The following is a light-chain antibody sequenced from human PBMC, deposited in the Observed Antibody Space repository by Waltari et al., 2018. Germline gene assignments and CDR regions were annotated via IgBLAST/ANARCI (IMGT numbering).Light chain of an antibody. Sequence: DVVMTPSPLSLPVTLGQPASISCRSSQSLVYSDGNTYLNWFQQRPGQSPRRLIYKVSNRDSGVPDRFSGSGSGTDFTLKISRVEAEDVGVYYCMQGTHWPPMYTFGQGTKLEIK. J-gene: IGKJ2*01. CDR1: QSLVYSDGNTY. V-gene: IGKV2-30*01. CDR3: MQGTHWPPMYT. CDR2: KVS.